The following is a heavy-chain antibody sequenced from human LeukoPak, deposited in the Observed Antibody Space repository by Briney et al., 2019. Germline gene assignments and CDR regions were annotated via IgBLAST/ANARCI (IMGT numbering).Heavy chain of an antibody. CDR3: ARVGWEPTSGYFDY. V-gene: IGHV4-4*07. CDR1: GGSISSYY. D-gene: IGHD1-26*01. Sequence: PSETLSLTCTVSGGSISSYYWSWIRQPAGKGLEWIGRIYTSGSTNYNPSLKSRVTMSVDTSKNQFSLKLSSVTAADTAVYYCARVGWEPTSGYFDYWGQGTLVTVSS. J-gene: IGHJ4*02. CDR2: IYTSGST.